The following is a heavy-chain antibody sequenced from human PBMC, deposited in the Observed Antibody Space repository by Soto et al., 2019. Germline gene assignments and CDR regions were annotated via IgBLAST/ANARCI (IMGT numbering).Heavy chain of an antibody. Sequence: GGSLRLSCTASGFTFGDYAMSWFRQAPGKGLEWVGFIRSKAYGGTTEYAASVKGRFTISRDDSKGIAYLQMNSLKTEDTAVYYCTRAGDYIGYYFDYWGQGTLVTVSS. D-gene: IGHD4-17*01. CDR1: GFTFGDYA. CDR2: IRSKAYGGTT. J-gene: IGHJ4*02. CDR3: TRAGDYIGYYFDY. V-gene: IGHV3-49*03.